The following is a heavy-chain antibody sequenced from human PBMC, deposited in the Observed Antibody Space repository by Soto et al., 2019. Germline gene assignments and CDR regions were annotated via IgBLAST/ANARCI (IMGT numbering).Heavy chain of an antibody. D-gene: IGHD2-21*02. V-gene: IGHV3-7*03. J-gene: IGHJ4*02. Sequence: GGSLRLSCAASGLTFSDHWMTWVRQTPGEGLQWVAAIKPDGSETFYVDSVKGRFTISRDNARNSLFLQMDSLRAEDTAVYYCTSRPSGMTYHAVFDFWGRGTLVTVSS. CDR2: IKPDGSET. CDR3: TSRPSGMTYHAVFDF. CDR1: GLTFSDHW.